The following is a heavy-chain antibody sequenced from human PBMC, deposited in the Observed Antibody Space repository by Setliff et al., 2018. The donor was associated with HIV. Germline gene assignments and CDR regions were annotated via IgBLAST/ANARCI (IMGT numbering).Heavy chain of an antibody. V-gene: IGHV3-48*01. Sequence: PGGSLRLSCAASGFTFSDYPMNWVRQAPGKGLEWVSHIYPDSNNIDYTDSVKGRFTISRDNAKNSLYLQINSLRAEDAAVYYCATDLHWAFDYWGQGTLVTVSS. D-gene: IGHD7-27*01. CDR2: IYPDSNNI. J-gene: IGHJ4*02. CDR3: ATDLHWAFDY. CDR1: GFTFSDYP.